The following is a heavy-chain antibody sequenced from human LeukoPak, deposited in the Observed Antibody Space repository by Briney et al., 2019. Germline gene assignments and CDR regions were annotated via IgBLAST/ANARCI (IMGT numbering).Heavy chain of an antibody. J-gene: IGHJ4*02. V-gene: IGHV3-23*01. Sequence: GGSLRLSCAASGFTFSSYVMNWVRQAPGKGLEWVSGISDSGGGTYYADSVKGRFSISRDNAKNTLYLQMNSLRVEDTAVYYCARGRPHGNDYWGQGTPVTVSS. D-gene: IGHD4-23*01. CDR1: GFTFSSYV. CDR3: ARGRPHGNDY. CDR2: ISDSGGGT.